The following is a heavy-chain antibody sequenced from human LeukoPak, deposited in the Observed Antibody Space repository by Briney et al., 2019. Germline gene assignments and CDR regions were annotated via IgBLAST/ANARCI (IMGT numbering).Heavy chain of an antibody. CDR2: INPSGGST. J-gene: IGHJ3*02. CDR1: GYTFTSYY. D-gene: IGHD3-10*01. CDR3: ARERITMVRGVMNAFDI. Sequence: ASVKVSCKASGYTFTSYYMHWVRQAPGQGLEWMGIINPSGGSTSYAQKFQGRVTMTRDTSTSTVYMELSSLRSEDTAVYYCARERITMVRGVMNAFDIRGQGTMVTVSS. V-gene: IGHV1-46*01.